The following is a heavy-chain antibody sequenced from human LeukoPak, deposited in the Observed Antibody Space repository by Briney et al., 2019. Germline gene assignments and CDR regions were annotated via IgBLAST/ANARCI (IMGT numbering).Heavy chain of an antibody. J-gene: IGHJ3*02. Sequence: SETLSLTCTVSGYSISSGYYWGWIRQPPGKGLEWIGSIYHSGSTYYNPSLTSRVTISLDTSKNQFALRMSSVTAADTAVYYCARVTEQWLVLDAFDIWGQGTMVTVSS. V-gene: IGHV4-38-2*02. CDR2: IYHSGST. CDR3: ARVTEQWLVLDAFDI. D-gene: IGHD6-19*01. CDR1: GYSISSGYY.